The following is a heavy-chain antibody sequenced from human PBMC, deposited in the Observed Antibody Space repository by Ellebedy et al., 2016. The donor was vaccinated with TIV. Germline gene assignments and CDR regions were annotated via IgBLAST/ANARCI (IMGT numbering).Heavy chain of an antibody. CDR2: IYSGGST. CDR3: ASGYCGGDCYSSGAFDI. D-gene: IGHD2-21*02. J-gene: IGHJ3*02. CDR1: GLTFSHYG. V-gene: IGHV3-53*04. Sequence: GESLKISCAVSGLTFSHYGMNWVRQAPGKGLEWVSVIYSGGSTYYADSVKGRFTISRHNSKNTLYLQMNSLRAEDTAVYYCASGYCGGDCYSSGAFDIWGLGTMVTVSS.